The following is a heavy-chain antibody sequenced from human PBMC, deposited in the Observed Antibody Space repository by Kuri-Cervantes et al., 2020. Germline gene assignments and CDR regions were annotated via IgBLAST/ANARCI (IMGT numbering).Heavy chain of an antibody. D-gene: IGHD1-1*01. CDR3: ARSRSTRFQH. CDR1: GFTFSSYE. J-gene: IGHJ1*01. V-gene: IGHV4-34*01. CDR2: INHSGST. Sequence: ESLKISCAASGFTFSSYEMNWVRQAPGKGLEWIGEINHSGSTNYNPSLKSRVTISVDTSKNQFSLKLSSVTAADTAVYYCARSRSTRFQHWGQGTLVTVSS.